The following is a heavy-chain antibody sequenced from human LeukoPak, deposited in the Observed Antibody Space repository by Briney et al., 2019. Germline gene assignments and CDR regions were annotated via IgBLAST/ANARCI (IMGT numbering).Heavy chain of an antibody. Sequence: GGSLRLSCAASGFTVSSNYMSWVRQAPGKGLEWVSVIYSGGSTYYADSVKGRFTISRDNAKNSLYLQMNSLRVEDTAVYYCERDQDWNDRGGLDYWGQGTLVTVSS. V-gene: IGHV3-53*01. D-gene: IGHD1-1*01. J-gene: IGHJ4*02. CDR1: GFTVSSNY. CDR2: IYSGGST. CDR3: ERDQDWNDRGGLDY.